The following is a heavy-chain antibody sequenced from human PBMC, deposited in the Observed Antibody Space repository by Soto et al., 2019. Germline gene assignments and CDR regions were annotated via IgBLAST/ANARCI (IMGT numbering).Heavy chain of an antibody. CDR3: ARQDIVTARVRGVFFDT. CDR1: GYSFTRHW. V-gene: IGHV5-51*01. D-gene: IGHD2-15*01. Sequence: LKISCKANGYSFTRHWIGWVRQMPGKGLEWMAVIYPGDSDARYSPSFQGHVTISADSSINTAYLQWSSLKASDTAIYFCARQDIVTARVRGVFFDTWGQGTPVTISS. J-gene: IGHJ4*02. CDR2: IYPGDSDA.